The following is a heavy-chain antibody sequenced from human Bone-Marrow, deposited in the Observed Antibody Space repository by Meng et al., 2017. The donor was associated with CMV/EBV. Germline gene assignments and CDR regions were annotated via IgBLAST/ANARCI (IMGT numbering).Heavy chain of an antibody. CDR1: GFTFSSYE. CDR2: ISSSGSTI. V-gene: IGHV3-48*03. Sequence: GESLKISCAASGFTFSSYEMNWVRQAPGKGLEWVSYISSSGSTIYYADSVKGRFTISRDNAKNSLYLKMNSLRAEDTAVYYWASGDYPFGAFDYWGQGTLVTVSS. CDR3: ASGDYPFGAFDY. J-gene: IGHJ4*02. D-gene: IGHD4-17*01.